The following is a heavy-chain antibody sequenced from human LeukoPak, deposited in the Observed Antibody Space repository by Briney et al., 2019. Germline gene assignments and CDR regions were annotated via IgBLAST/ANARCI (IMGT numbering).Heavy chain of an antibody. D-gene: IGHD5-24*01. CDR3: ARESRDGYNFGS. J-gene: IGHJ4*02. Sequence: SVKVYCKASGGTFSSYAISWVRQAPGQGLEWMGRIIPVFGTANYAQKFQGRVTITTDESTSTAYMELSSLRSEDTAVYYCARESRDGYNFGSWGQGTLVTVSS. CDR2: IIPVFGTA. CDR1: GGTFSSYA. V-gene: IGHV1-69*05.